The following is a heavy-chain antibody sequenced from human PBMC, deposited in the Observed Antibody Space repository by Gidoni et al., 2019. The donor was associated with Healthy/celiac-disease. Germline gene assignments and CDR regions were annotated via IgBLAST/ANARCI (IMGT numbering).Heavy chain of an antibody. D-gene: IGHD6-19*01. J-gene: IGHJ6*02. CDR1: GGSISSYY. CDR2: IYYSWST. Sequence: QVQLQESGPGLVKPSETLSLTCTVSGGSISSYYWSWIRQPPGKGLEWIGYIYYSWSTNYNPSLKSRVTISVDTSKNQFSLKLSSVTAADTAVYYCARARIAVAGTSRHYYGMDVWGQGTTVTVSS. V-gene: IGHV4-59*01. CDR3: ARARIAVAGTSRHYYGMDV.